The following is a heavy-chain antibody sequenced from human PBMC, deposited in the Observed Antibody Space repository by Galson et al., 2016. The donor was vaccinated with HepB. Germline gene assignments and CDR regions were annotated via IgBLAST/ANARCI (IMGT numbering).Heavy chain of an antibody. J-gene: IGHJ4*02. CDR3: ARGRGYSGYGYFDY. CDR2: ISYDGDNK. CDR1: GFNFRTYT. D-gene: IGHD5-12*01. V-gene: IGHV3-30*04. Sequence: SLRLSCAASGFNFRTYTMHWVRQAPGKELQWLAVISYDGDNKYYADSVKGRFTISRDNSKNTLYLQVNNLRLEDTAVYYCARGRGYSGYGYFDYWGQGTLVTLSP.